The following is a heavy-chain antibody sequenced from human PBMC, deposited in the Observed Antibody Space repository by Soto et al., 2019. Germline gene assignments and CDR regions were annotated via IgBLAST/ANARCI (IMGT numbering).Heavy chain of an antibody. Sequence: GGSLRLSCTASGFTFGDYAMSWVRQAPGKGLEWVGLIRSKAYGGTTEYAASVKGRFTISRDDSKSIAYLQMNSLKTEDTAVYYCTRSEYYYDSSGYYSYWGQGTLVTVSS. CDR2: IRSKAYGGTT. V-gene: IGHV3-49*04. CDR3: TRSEYYYDSSGYYSY. D-gene: IGHD3-22*01. CDR1: GFTFGDYA. J-gene: IGHJ4*02.